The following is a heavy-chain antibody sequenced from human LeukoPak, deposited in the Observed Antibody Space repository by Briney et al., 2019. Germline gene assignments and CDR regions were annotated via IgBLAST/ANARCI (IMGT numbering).Heavy chain of an antibody. J-gene: IGHJ3*02. CDR2: ISAYNGNT. V-gene: IGHV1-18*01. Sequence: ASVKVSCKASGYTFTSYGISWVRQAPGQGLEWMGWISAYNGNTNYAQKLQGRVTMTTDTSTSTAYMELRSLRSDDTAVYYCARDREPNDSSGEPSNDDAFDIWGQGTMVAVSS. CDR1: GYTFTSYG. CDR3: ARDREPNDSSGEPSNDDAFDI. D-gene: IGHD3-22*01.